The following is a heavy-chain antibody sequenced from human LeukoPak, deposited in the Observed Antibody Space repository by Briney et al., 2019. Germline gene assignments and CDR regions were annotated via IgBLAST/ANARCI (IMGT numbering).Heavy chain of an antibody. CDR3: ARRVAWGYFDDY. Sequence: KASETLSLTCAVYGGSFSGYYWSWVRQPPGKGLEWIGEINHSGSTNYNPSLKSRVTISVDTSKNQFSLKLSSVTAADTAVYYCARRVAWGYFDDYWGQGTLVTVSS. CDR1: GGSFSGYY. J-gene: IGHJ4*02. CDR2: INHSGST. V-gene: IGHV4-34*01. D-gene: IGHD3-9*01.